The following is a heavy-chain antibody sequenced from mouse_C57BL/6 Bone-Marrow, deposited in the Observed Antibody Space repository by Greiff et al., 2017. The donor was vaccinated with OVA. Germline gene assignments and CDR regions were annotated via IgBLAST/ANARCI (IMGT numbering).Heavy chain of an antibody. J-gene: IGHJ2*01. Sequence: VQLVESGAELVRPGTSVKMSCKASGYTFTNYWIGWAKQRPGHGLEWIGDIYPGGGYTNYNEKFKGKATLTADKSSSTAYMQFSSLTSEDSAIYYCARGRYGYYFDYWGQGTTLTVSS. V-gene: IGHV1-63*01. CDR3: ARGRYGYYFDY. CDR2: IYPGGGYT. CDR1: GYTFTNYW. D-gene: IGHD2-14*01.